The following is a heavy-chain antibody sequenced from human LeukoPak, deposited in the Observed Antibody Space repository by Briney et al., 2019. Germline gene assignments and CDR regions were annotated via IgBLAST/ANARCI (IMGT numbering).Heavy chain of an antibody. V-gene: IGHV4-34*01. D-gene: IGHD1-26*01. CDR2: INHSGST. Sequence: SETLSLTCAVYGGSFSGYYWNWIRQPSGKGLEWNGEINHSGSTNYNPSLKSRVTISVDTSKNKFSLKLSSVTAADTAVYYCARRTRGGPWEHYYYYYYLDVWGKGTTVTISS. CDR3: ARRTRGGPWEHYYYYYYLDV. CDR1: GGSFSGYY. J-gene: IGHJ6*03.